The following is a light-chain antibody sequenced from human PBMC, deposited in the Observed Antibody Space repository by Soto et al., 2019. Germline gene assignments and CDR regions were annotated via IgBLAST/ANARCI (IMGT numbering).Light chain of an antibody. J-gene: IGLJ3*02. CDR2: FDD. V-gene: IGLV1-36*01. CDR3: AAWDDSLTGPV. CDR1: SSNIGNNA. Sequence: QSVLTQPPSVSAAPRKRVTISCSGSSSNIGNNAVNWYQQLPGKAPKLLIHFDDRVASGVSDRFSGSKSGTSASLAISGLQSEDEADYYCAAWDDSLTGPVFGGGTKLTVL.